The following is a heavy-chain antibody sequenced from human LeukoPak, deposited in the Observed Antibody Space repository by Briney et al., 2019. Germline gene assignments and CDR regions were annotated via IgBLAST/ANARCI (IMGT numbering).Heavy chain of an antibody. CDR3: TRDADGSGLSEMDV. J-gene: IGHJ6*04. D-gene: IGHD3-10*01. CDR2: IRSKAYGGTT. CDR1: GFTFGDYA. V-gene: IGHV3-49*04. Sequence: GGSLRLSCTASGFTFGDYAMSWVRQAPGKGLEWVGFIRSKAYGGTTEYAASVKGRFTISRDDSKSIAYLQMNSLKTEDTAVYYCTRDADGSGLSEMDVWGKGTTVTISS.